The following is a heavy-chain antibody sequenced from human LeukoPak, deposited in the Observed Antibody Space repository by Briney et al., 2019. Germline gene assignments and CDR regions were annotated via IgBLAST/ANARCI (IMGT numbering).Heavy chain of an antibody. CDR1: GFTFSSYA. D-gene: IGHD3-10*01. Sequence: PGGSLRLSCAASGFTFSSYAMSWVRQAPGKGLEWVSAISGSGGSTYYADSVKGRFTISRDNSKNTLYLQMNSLRAEDTAVYYCAKDYYGSGSYPKYYFDYWGQGTLVTVSS. CDR3: AKDYYGSGSYPKYYFDY. J-gene: IGHJ4*02. CDR2: ISGSGGST. V-gene: IGHV3-23*01.